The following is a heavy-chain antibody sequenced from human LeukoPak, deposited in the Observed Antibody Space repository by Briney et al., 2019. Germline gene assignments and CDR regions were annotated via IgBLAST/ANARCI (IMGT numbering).Heavy chain of an antibody. CDR3: VRHELQLWSPPAFDI. D-gene: IGHD5-18*01. CDR2: IYYSGST. V-gene: IGHV4-59*08. CDR1: GGSISSYY. Sequence: SETLSLTCTVSGGSISSYYWSWIRQPPGKGLEWIGYIYYSGSTNYNPSLKSRVTISVDTSKNQFSLKLSSVTAADTAVYYCVRHELQLWSPPAFDIWGQGTMVTVSS. J-gene: IGHJ3*02.